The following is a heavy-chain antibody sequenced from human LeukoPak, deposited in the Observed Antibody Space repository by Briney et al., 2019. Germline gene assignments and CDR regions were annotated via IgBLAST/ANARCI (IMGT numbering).Heavy chain of an antibody. CDR3: ARDDGYCSSTSCTVGFDP. CDR2: INPNSGGT. D-gene: IGHD2-2*01. Sequence: ASVKVPCKASGYTFTGYYMHWVRQAPGQGLEWMGWINPNSGGTNYAQKFQGRVTMTRDTSISTAYMELSRLRSDDTAVYYCARDDGYCSSTSCTVGFDPWGQGTLVTVSS. CDR1: GYTFTGYY. V-gene: IGHV1-2*02. J-gene: IGHJ5*02.